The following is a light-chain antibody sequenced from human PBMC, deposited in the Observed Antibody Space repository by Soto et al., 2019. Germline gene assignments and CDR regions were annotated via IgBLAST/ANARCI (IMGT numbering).Light chain of an antibody. CDR3: QQYHTYPLT. Sequence: DIQLTQSPSPLSASVGDSVTITCRASQSISPWLAWYQQKPGKAPTLLIYKAYSLEGGVTSRFSGSGSGTDFNITITSLQPDDFATEYCQQYHTYPLTFGGGTTVEIK. J-gene: IGKJ4*01. V-gene: IGKV1-5*03. CDR1: QSISPW. CDR2: KAY.